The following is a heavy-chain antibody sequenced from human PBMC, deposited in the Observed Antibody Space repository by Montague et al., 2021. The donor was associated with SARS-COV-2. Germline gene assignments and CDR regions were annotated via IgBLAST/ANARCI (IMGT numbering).Heavy chain of an antibody. D-gene: IGHD3-10*01. CDR2: IYYSGST. Sequence: SETLSLTCTVPGGSISSSSYYWGWIRQPPGKGLEWIGSIYYSGSTYYXXXLKSRVTISVDTSKNQFSLKLSSVTAADTGIYYCVRVSWYYYGSGAFDYWGQGTLVTVSA. V-gene: IGHV4-39*07. CDR1: GGSISSSSYY. J-gene: IGHJ4*02. CDR3: VRVSWYYYGSGAFDY.